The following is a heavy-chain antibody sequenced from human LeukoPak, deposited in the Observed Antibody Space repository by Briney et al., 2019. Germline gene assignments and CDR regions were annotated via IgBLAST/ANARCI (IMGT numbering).Heavy chain of an antibody. CDR1: GGSISSYY. D-gene: IGHD4-11*01. J-gene: IGHJ3*02. CDR3: VRVQVTTPRDPLDAFDI. Sequence: PSETLSLTCTVSGGSISSYYWSWIRQPPGKGLAWIGYIYYSGSTNYNPSLKSRVTISVDTSKNQFSLKLSSVTAADTAVYYCVRVQVTTPRDPLDAFDIWGQGTMVTVSS. CDR2: IYYSGST. V-gene: IGHV4-59*01.